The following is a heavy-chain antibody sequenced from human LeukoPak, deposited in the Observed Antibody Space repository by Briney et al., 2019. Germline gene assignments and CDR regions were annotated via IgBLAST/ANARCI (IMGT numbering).Heavy chain of an antibody. D-gene: IGHD2-15*01. CDR1: GGSISSSSYY. J-gene: IGHJ3*02. Sequence: PSETLSLTCTVSGGSISSSSYYWGWIRQPPGKGLEWPGSIYYSGSTYYNPSLKSRVTISVDTSKNQFSLKLSSVTAADTAVYYCARDCSGGSCPDGNAFDIWGQGTMVTVSS. CDR2: IYYSGST. CDR3: ARDCSGGSCPDGNAFDI. V-gene: IGHV4-39*07.